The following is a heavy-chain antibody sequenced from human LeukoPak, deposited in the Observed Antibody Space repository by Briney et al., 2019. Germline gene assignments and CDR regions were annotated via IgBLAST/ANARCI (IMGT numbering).Heavy chain of an antibody. CDR2: SSSSSSYI. J-gene: IGHJ3*02. Sequence: GGSLRLSCAASGFTFSSYSMNWVRQAPGKGLEWVSSSSSSSSYIHYADSVKGRFTISRDNAKNSLYLQMNSLRAEDTAVYYCARVEDFEDAFDIWGQGTMVTVSS. V-gene: IGHV3-21*01. CDR1: GFTFSSYS. D-gene: IGHD3-9*01. CDR3: ARVEDFEDAFDI.